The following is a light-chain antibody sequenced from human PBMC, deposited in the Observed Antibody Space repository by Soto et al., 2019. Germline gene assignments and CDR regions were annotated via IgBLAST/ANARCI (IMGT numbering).Light chain of an antibody. Sequence: QSVLTQPPSVSAAPGQKVTISCSGGGSNTGNNFVSWYQQFPQTAPKLLIYDTNKRPSGIPDRFSGSKSGTSATLDIARLHTADEADYYCGVWDSALSLGLFGGGTKLTVL. J-gene: IGLJ3*02. CDR2: DTN. CDR3: GVWDSALSLGL. V-gene: IGLV1-51*01. CDR1: GSNTGNNF.